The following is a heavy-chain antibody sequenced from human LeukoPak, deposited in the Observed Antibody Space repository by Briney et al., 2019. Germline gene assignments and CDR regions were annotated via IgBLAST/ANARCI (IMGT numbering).Heavy chain of an antibody. V-gene: IGHV3-53*01. CDR2: MHSVGTT. D-gene: IGHD1-26*01. Sequence: GGSLRLSCAASGFTVNTNYMSWVRQAPGKGLEWVSIMHSVGTTYYADSVKGRFTFPRDNSKNTLYLQMNNLRAEDTAVYYCARDGSSGRGYYYYYGMDVWGEGTTVTVSS. CDR3: ARDGSSGRGYYYYYGMDV. CDR1: GFTVNTNY. J-gene: IGHJ6*04.